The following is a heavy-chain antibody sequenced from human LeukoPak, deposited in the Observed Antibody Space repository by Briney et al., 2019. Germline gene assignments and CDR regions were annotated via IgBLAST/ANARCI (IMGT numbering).Heavy chain of an antibody. Sequence: ASVTVSCKASGYTFTGYYMHWVRQAPGQGLEWMGWINPNSGGTNYAQKFQGRVTMTRDTSISTAYMELSRLRSDDTAVYYCARAHYGSGSYSTYYFDYWGQGTLVTVSS. J-gene: IGHJ4*02. D-gene: IGHD3-10*01. CDR2: INPNSGGT. CDR1: GYTFTGYY. CDR3: ARAHYGSGSYSTYYFDY. V-gene: IGHV1-2*02.